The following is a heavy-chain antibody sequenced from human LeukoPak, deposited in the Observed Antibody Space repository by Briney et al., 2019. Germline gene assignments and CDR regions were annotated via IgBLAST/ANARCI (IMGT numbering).Heavy chain of an antibody. Sequence: PGGSLRLSCAASGFXFSIYSINWVRQAPGKGQEWISFISGSSTSTYYADSVKGRFTVSRDNAKNSLYLQMSSLRDEDTAVYYCARNPGGIGDYWGQGTLVTVSS. CDR1: GFXFSIYS. CDR2: ISGSSTST. CDR3: ARNPGGIGDY. V-gene: IGHV3-48*02. D-gene: IGHD4-23*01. J-gene: IGHJ4*02.